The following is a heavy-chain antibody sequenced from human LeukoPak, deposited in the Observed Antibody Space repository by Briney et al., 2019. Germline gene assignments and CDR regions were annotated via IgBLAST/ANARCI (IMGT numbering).Heavy chain of an antibody. Sequence: ASETLSLTCAVYGGSFSGYYWSWIRQPPGRGLEWIGEINHSGSTNYNPSLKSRVTISVDTSKNQFSLKLSSVTAADTAVYYCARGNSWNDRQHTLFDPWGQGTLVTVSS. V-gene: IGHV4-34*01. J-gene: IGHJ5*02. D-gene: IGHD1-20*01. CDR1: GGSFSGYY. CDR2: INHSGST. CDR3: ARGNSWNDRQHTLFDP.